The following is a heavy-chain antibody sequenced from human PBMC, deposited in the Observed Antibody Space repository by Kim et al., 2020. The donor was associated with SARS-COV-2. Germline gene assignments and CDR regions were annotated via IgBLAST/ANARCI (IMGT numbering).Heavy chain of an antibody. D-gene: IGHD2-8*02. CDR2: IYYSGST. J-gene: IGHJ6*01. Sequence: SETLSLTCTVSGGSISSSSYYWGWIRQPPGKGLEWIGSIYYSGSTYYNPSLKSRVTISVDTSKNQFSLKLSSVTAADTAVYYCARDRCTGSYYHYGMDV. V-gene: IGHV4-39*07. CDR3: ARDRCTGSYYHYGMDV. CDR1: GGSISSSSYY.